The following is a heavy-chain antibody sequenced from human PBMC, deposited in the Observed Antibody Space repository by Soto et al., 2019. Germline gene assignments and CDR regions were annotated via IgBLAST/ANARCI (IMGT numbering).Heavy chain of an antibody. D-gene: IGHD2-8*01. Sequence: QVQLVQSGGGVVQPGGSLRLACVASGLTFNSYAMHWVRQAPGKGLEWVAVIAYDESSKYYIDSVRGRFTISRDNSKNTLFLEMNSLRSEDTAVYFCAKGYCTSGGCLYYYGLEDWGQGTTVTVSS. J-gene: IGHJ6*02. CDR1: GLTFNSYA. V-gene: IGHV3-30*04. CDR2: IAYDESSK. CDR3: AKGYCTSGGCLYYYGLED.